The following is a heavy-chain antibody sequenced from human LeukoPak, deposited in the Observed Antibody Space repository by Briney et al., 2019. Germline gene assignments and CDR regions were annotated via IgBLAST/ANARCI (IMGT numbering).Heavy chain of an antibody. Sequence: SETLSLTCTVSGGSISSYYWSWIRQPPGKGLEWIGYIYYSGSTNYNPSLKSRVTISVDTSKNQFSLKLSSVTAADTAVYYCARGAAAPKLGSYYFDYWGQGTLVTVSS. V-gene: IGHV4-59*01. CDR1: GGSISSYY. J-gene: IGHJ4*02. D-gene: IGHD6-13*01. CDR2: IYYSGST. CDR3: ARGAAAPKLGSYYFDY.